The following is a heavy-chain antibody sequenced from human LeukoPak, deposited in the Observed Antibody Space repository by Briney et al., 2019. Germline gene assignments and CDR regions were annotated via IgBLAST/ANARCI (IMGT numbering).Heavy chain of an antibody. CDR3: ARDDPKGVTIFDY. J-gene: IGHJ4*02. Sequence: SEILSLTCTVSGGSISTSSDYWGWIRQPPGKGLEWIGSIYYSGSTYYNPSLKSRVTISVDTSRNQFSLKLSSVTAADTAVYYCARDDPKGVTIFDYWGQGTLVTVSS. CDR1: GGSISTSSDY. D-gene: IGHD2-21*02. CDR2: IYYSGST. V-gene: IGHV4-39*07.